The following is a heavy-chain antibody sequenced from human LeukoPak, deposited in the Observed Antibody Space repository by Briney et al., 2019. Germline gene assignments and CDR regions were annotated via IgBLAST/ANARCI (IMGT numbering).Heavy chain of an antibody. D-gene: IGHD4-17*01. Sequence: SVKVSCKASGGTFSSYAISWVRQAPGQGLEWMGGIIPIFGIANYAQKFQGRVAITADKSTSTAYMELSSLRSEDTAVYYCARDRATRSLYFDYWGQGTLVTASS. J-gene: IGHJ4*02. CDR1: GGTFSSYA. CDR2: IIPIFGIA. V-gene: IGHV1-69*10. CDR3: ARDRATRSLYFDY.